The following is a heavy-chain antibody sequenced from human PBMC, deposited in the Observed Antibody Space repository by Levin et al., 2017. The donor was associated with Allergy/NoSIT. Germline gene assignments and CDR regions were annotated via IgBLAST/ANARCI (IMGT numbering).Heavy chain of an antibody. CDR2: LSGGAGTT. Sequence: PGGSLRLSCAASGFTFSDYYMSWVRQAPGKGLDWVSALSGGAGTTYYADPVRGRFTISRDNSKNTLYLQMNSLTVEDTALYYCARVFSGNYRTPQDYWGQGTLVTVSS. CDR3: ARVFSGNYRTPQDY. V-gene: IGHV3-23*01. CDR1: GFTFSDYY. J-gene: IGHJ4*02. D-gene: IGHD1-26*01.